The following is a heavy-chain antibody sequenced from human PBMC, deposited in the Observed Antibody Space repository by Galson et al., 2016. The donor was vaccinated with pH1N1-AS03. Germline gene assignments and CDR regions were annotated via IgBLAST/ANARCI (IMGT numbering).Heavy chain of an antibody. CDR1: GGTFNTYA. CDR3: AKGYSATPSGTFDI. V-gene: IGHV1-69*04. CDR2: IIPMLNIP. J-gene: IGHJ3*02. D-gene: IGHD2-15*01. Sequence: SVKVSCKASGGTFNTYAISWVRQTPGQGLEWMGRIIPMLNIPDYAQKFQVRVTITADKSTNTAYMELTNLRSDDTAQYYCAKGYSATPSGTFDIWGQGTMVTVSS.